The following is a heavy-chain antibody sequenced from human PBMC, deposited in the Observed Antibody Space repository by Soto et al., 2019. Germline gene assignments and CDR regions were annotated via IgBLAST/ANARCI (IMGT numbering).Heavy chain of an antibody. CDR1: GGSFSGYY. Sequence: QVQLQQWGAGPLRPLETLSLTCGVSGGSFSGYYWAWIRQSPGKGLEWIGEINDRGSINYNPSLTSRVSISVDRSKNHYSLNLRSVTAADTAVYYCARESHDILTGPPWVWYFDLWGRGTLVTVSS. V-gene: IGHV4-34*01. D-gene: IGHD3-9*01. J-gene: IGHJ2*01. CDR3: ARESHDILTGPPWVWYFDL. CDR2: INDRGSI.